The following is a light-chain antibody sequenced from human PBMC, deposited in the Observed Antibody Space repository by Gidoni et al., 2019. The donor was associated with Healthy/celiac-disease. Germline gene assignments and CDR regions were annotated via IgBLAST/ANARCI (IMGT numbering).Light chain of an antibody. CDR2: DAS. V-gene: IGKV1-33*01. CDR3: QQYDNLLFT. J-gene: IGKJ3*01. Sequence: IQLTHSPSSLSASVGDSVTITCQPSQDISNYFNWDQQKPGKAPKLLIYDASNLETGVPSRFSGSGSGTDFTFTISSLQPEDIATYYCQQYDNLLFTFGPGTKVDIK. CDR1: QDISNY.